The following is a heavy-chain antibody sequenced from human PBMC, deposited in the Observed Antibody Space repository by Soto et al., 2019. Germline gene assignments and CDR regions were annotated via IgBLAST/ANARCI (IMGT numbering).Heavy chain of an antibody. D-gene: IGHD3-3*01. CDR1: RFTFSSYS. CDR3: ARDPYDLGY. V-gene: IGHV3-21*01. Sequence: GSLRLACAAPRFTFSSYSMNWVRQAPGKGLEWVSSISSSSSYIYYADSVQGRFTISRDNAKNSLYLQMNSLRAEDTAVYYCARDPYDLGYWGQGTLVTVSS. CDR2: ISSSSSYI. J-gene: IGHJ4*02.